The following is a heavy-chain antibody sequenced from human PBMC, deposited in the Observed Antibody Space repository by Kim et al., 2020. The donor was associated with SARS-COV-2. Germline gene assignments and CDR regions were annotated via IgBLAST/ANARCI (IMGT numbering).Heavy chain of an antibody. CDR2: GNT. Sequence: GNTGYAQTFRGRVTMTRNTSISTAYMELSSLRSEDTAVYYCARLVPGDYWGQGTLVTVSS. CDR3: ARLVPGDY. V-gene: IGHV1-8*01. J-gene: IGHJ4*02.